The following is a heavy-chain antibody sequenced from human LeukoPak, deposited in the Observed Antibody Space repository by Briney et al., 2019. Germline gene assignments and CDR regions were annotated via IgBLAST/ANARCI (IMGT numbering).Heavy chain of an antibody. J-gene: IGHJ4*02. D-gene: IGHD3-22*01. Sequence: GGSLRLSCAASGFTFSSYAMSWVRQAPGKGLEWVSAISGSGGSTYYADSVKGRFTISRDNSKNTLYLQMNSLRAEDTAVYYCANAGVDYYDSSPESALDYWGQGTLVTVSS. CDR1: GFTFSSYA. V-gene: IGHV3-23*01. CDR2: ISGSGGST. CDR3: ANAGVDYYDSSPESALDY.